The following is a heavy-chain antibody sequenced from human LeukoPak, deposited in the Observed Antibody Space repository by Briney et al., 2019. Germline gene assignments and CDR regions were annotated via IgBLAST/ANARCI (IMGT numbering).Heavy chain of an antibody. CDR2: IYHSGST. D-gene: IGHD6-13*01. CDR1: GGSISGSGYY. V-gene: IGHV4-30-2*01. CDR3: ATRPDIAATGPGWFDP. J-gene: IGHJ5*02. Sequence: SETLSLICTVSGGSISGSGYYWSWIRQPPGKGLEWIGYIYHSGSTYYNPSLKSRVTISVDMSKNQFSLKLNSVTAADTAVYYCATRPDIAATGPGWFDPWGQGTLVTVSS.